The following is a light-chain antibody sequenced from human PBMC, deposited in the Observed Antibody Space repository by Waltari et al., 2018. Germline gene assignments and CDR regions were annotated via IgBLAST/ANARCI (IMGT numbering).Light chain of an antibody. V-gene: IGLV2-11*01. CDR2: GVY. CDR3: CSYANAKWV. CDR1: SSDVGAYDY. J-gene: IGLJ3*02. Sequence: QSVLPQPRSVSGSPGQSVAISCTGTSSDVGAYDYVSWYQQYPGKAPKVMIYGVYKRPSGVPVRCSGSKSGNTASLTISGLQAEDEADYYCCSYANAKWVFGGGTRLTVL.